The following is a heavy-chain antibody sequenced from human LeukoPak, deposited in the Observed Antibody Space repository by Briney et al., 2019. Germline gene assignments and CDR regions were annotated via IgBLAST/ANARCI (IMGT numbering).Heavy chain of an antibody. V-gene: IGHV3-23*01. D-gene: IGHD5-18*01. Sequence: GGSLRLSCAASGFTFSSYAMSWVRQAPGKGLEWVSAISGSGGSTYYADSVKGRFTISRDNSKNTLYLQMNSLRAEDTAVYYCGKGGVIQLWLVGDLYYFDYWGQGTLVTVSS. CDR2: ISGSGGST. CDR3: GKGGVIQLWLVGDLYYFDY. CDR1: GFTFSSYA. J-gene: IGHJ4*02.